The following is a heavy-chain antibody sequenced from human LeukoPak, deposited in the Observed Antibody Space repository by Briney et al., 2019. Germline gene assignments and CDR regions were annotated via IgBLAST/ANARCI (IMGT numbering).Heavy chain of an antibody. V-gene: IGHV4-59*08. CDR3: ARHPASKREYFQH. Sequence: SETLSLTCTVSGGSISSYYWNWIRQPPGKGLEWIGYIYYSGSTSYNPSLKSRVTISVDTSKNQFSLKLTSVTAADTAVYYCARHPASKREYFQHWGQGTLSPSPQ. CDR1: GGSISSYY. D-gene: IGHD2-2*01. CDR2: IYYSGST. J-gene: IGHJ1*01.